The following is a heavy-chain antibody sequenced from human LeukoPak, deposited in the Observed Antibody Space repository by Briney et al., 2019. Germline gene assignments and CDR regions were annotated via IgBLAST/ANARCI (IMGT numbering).Heavy chain of an antibody. CDR1: VGTFSRYY. V-gene: IGHV4-59*01. CDR2: IYYSGST. Sequence: SETLSLTCTVSVGTFSRYYWSWIRQPPGKGLEWIGYIYYSGSTNYNPSLKSRVTISVDTSKNQFSLKWSSVTAADTAVYYCARGPTRNYFDYRGQGTLVTVSS. CDR3: ARGPTRNYFDY. J-gene: IGHJ4*02.